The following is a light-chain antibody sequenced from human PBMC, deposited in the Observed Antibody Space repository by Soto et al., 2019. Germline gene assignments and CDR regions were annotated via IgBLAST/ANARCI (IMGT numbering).Light chain of an antibody. Sequence: QSVLTQPASVSGSPGQSITISCTGTIRDVGGYNYVSWYQQYPGKAPKLMIYDVNNRPSGVSNRFSGSKSGNTASLTISGLQAEDEADYYCSSYRSSTTHYVVFGGGTQLTVL. J-gene: IGLJ2*01. CDR1: IRDVGGYNY. V-gene: IGLV2-14*01. CDR2: DVN. CDR3: SSYRSSTTHYVV.